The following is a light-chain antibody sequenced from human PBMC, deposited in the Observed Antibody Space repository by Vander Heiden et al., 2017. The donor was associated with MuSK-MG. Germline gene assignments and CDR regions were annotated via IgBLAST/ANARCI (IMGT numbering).Light chain of an antibody. J-gene: IGLJ2*01. CDR3: QTYDRGLSGDVA. Sequence: QSVLTQPPSVAGAPGRRVTISCTGSSSNIGAGYDVHWYQQVPGKAPKLLIYGNNNRPSGVPDRFSGSKSGTSASLAVTGLQAEDEADYYCQTYDRGLSGDVAFGGGTKLTVL. V-gene: IGLV1-40*01. CDR2: GNN. CDR1: SSNIGAGYD.